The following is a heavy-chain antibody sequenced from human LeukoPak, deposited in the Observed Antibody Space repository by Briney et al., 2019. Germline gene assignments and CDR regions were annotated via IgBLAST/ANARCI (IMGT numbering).Heavy chain of an antibody. V-gene: IGHV3-7*03. CDR1: GFTFTNHW. CDR2: IKEDGSEK. D-gene: IGHD3-3*02. CDR3: AKSGSSVFWS. J-gene: IGHJ5*02. Sequence: GGSLRLSCAASGFTFTNHWMSWVRHAPGKGLEWVANIKEDGSEKYYVDSVKGRFTVSRDNVKNSLFLQMNSLRVDDTAVYYCAKSGSSVFWSWGQGTLVTVSS.